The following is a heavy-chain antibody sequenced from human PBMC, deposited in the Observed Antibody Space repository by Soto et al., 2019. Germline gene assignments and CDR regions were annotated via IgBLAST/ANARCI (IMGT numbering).Heavy chain of an antibody. CDR3: ARWSYLDY. V-gene: IGHV3-23*01. CDR2: ISGSDGKT. CDR1: GFSFGSYA. D-gene: IGHD3-3*01. Sequence: LRLSCAASGFSFGSYALSWVRQAPGKGLEWVSTISGSDGKTLYADSVKGRFSISRDTSQNTLYLQMNSLRADDTAIYYCARWSYLDYWGQGTRVTVSS. J-gene: IGHJ4*02.